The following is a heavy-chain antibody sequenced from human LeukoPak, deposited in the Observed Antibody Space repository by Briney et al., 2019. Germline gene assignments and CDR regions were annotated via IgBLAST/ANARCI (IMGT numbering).Heavy chain of an antibody. D-gene: IGHD1-26*01. J-gene: IGHJ6*02. V-gene: IGHV3-23*01. Sequence: GGSLRPSCAASGFTFSSYAMTWVRQAPGKGLEWVSAISGGGGSAYYADSVKGRFTISRDSSMNTLYLQMNSLTAGDTAVYYCAKAVGATRGYYYSGMDVWGQGTTVTVSS. CDR3: AKAVGATRGYYYSGMDV. CDR1: GFTFSSYA. CDR2: ISGGGGSA.